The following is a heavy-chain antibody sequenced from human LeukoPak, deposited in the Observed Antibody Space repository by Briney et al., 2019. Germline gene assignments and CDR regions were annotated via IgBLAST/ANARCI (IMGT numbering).Heavy chain of an antibody. J-gene: IGHJ6*02. D-gene: IGHD3-10*01. V-gene: IGHV3-30*19. CDR2: ISYDGSNK. CDR1: GFTFSSYG. Sequence: PGGSLRLSCAASGFTFSSYGMHWVRQAPGKGLEWVAVISYDGSNKYYADSVKGRFTISRDNSKNALYLQMNSLRAEDTAVYYCARDRGYYGSGSLNGMDVWGQGTTVTVSS. CDR3: ARDRGYYGSGSLNGMDV.